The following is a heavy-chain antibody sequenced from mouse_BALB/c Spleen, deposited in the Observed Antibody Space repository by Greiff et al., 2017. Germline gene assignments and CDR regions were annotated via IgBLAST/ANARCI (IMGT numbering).Heavy chain of an antibody. V-gene: IGHV1-9*01. CDR3: ARGAGSFAY. J-gene: IGHJ3*01. CDR2: ILPGSGST. CDR1: GYTFSSYW. D-gene: IGHD3-3*01. Sequence: VQLQQSGAELMKPGASVKISCKATGYTFSSYWIEWVKQRPGHGLEWIGEILPGSGSTNYNEKFKGKATFTADTSSNTAYMQLSSLTSEDSAVYYCARGAGSFAYWGQGTLVTVSA.